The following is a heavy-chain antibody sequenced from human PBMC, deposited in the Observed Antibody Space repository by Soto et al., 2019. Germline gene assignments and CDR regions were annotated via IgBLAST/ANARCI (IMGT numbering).Heavy chain of an antibody. D-gene: IGHD1-26*01. V-gene: IGHV3-43D*04. CDR1: GFTFSDYA. Sequence: EVQLVESGGAVVQPGGSLRLSCAASGFTFSDYALHWVRQAPGKGLEWVSLISWDGSRSYYADSVKGRFIISRDNNKESPARLMNTLGTEDHGLDYCGKDVGSGATTGLYTRVDSLGQGTQVTVSS. CDR3: GKDVGSGATTGLYTRVDS. J-gene: IGHJ4*02. CDR2: ISWDGSRS.